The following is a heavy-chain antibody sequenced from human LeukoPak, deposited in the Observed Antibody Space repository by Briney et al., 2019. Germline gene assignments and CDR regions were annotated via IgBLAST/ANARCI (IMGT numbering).Heavy chain of an antibody. J-gene: IGHJ4*02. CDR3: ARDEPYYYYFDY. CDR1: GGTCSSYA. D-gene: IGHD3-10*01. CDR2: IIPIFGTA. Sequence: SLKVSCKASGGTCSSYAISWVRQAPGQGLEWMGRIIPIFGTANYAQKFQGRVTITTDESTGTAYMELSSLRSEDTAVYYCARDEPYYYYFDYWGQGTLVTVSS. V-gene: IGHV1-69*05.